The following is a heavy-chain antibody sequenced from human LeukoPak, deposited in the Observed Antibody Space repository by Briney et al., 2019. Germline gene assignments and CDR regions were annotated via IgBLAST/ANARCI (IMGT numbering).Heavy chain of an antibody. CDR1: GFTFSSYG. Sequence: GGSLRLSCAASGFTFSSYGMSWVRQAPGKGLEWVSAISGSGGSTYYADSVKGRFTISRDNSKNTLYLQMNSLRAEDTAVYYCARDLIADSSGYYSLFDYWGQGTLVTVSS. CDR2: ISGSGGST. D-gene: IGHD3-22*01. V-gene: IGHV3-23*01. CDR3: ARDLIADSSGYYSLFDY. J-gene: IGHJ4*02.